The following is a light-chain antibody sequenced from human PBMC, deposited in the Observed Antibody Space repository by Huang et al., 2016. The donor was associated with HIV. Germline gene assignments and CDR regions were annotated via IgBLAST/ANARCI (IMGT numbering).Light chain of an antibody. V-gene: IGKV3-20*01. CDR3: QQYGSPLT. CDR1: QYISSTY. CDR2: GAS. Sequence: EIVLTQSPATLSLSAGERATLSCRASQYISSTYLAWYQQKPGQAPRLLMYGASNMAAGVPDRFSGSGSGTDYTLTISRLEPEDLGMYYCQQYGSPLTFGGGTKVEIK. J-gene: IGKJ4*01.